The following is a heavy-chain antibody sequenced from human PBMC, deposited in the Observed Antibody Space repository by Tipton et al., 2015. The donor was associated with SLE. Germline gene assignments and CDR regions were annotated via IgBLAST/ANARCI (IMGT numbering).Heavy chain of an antibody. CDR1: GYSISSGSY. CDR3: ARTPDTIGYYYVPTNSFDP. J-gene: IGHJ5*02. Sequence: TLSLTCTVSGYSISSGSYWGWIRQPPGKGLDWIGSIYHSGSTYYNPSLKSRVTISVDPSKNQFSLKLNSVTAADTAVYYCARTPDTIGYYYVPTNSFDPWGQGTLVNVYS. D-gene: IGHD3-22*01. V-gene: IGHV4-38-2*02. CDR2: IYHSGST.